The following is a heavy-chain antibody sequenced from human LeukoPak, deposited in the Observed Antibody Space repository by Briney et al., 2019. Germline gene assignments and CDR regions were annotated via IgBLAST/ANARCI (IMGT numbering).Heavy chain of an antibody. Sequence: GGSLRLSCAASGFTFSSYSMNWVRQAPGKGLEGVSYISSSSSTIYYADSVKGRFTISRDNAKNSLYLQMNSLRAEDTAVYYCARLMTVSSYYFDYWGQGTLVTVSS. CDR3: ARLMTVSSYYFDY. CDR1: GFTFSSYS. D-gene: IGHD4-17*01. CDR2: ISSSSSTI. V-gene: IGHV3-48*04. J-gene: IGHJ4*02.